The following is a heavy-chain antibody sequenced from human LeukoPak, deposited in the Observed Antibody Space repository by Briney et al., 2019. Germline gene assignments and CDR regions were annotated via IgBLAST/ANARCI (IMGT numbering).Heavy chain of an antibody. V-gene: IGHV3-7*01. CDR2: IKQDGSEK. Sequence: GGSLRLSCAASGFTFSSHWMSWVRQAPGKGLEWVANIKQDGSEKYYVDSVKGRFTISRDTAKNSLFLQMNSLRAEDTAVYYCARRVPNEVITDYFDYWGPGTLVTVSS. CDR1: GFTFSSHW. CDR3: ARRVPNEVITDYFDY. D-gene: IGHD3-16*01. J-gene: IGHJ4*02.